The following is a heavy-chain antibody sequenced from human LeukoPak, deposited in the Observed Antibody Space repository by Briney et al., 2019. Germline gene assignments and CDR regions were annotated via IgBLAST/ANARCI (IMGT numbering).Heavy chain of an antibody. J-gene: IGHJ4*02. CDR1: GYSISSGYY. CDR3: ARGDSGPDN. CDR2: IFHTGST. D-gene: IGHD5-12*01. Sequence: SETLSLTCSVSGYSISSGYYWGWIRQPPGKGLEGIGNIFHTGSTYCNPSVKSRVTISVDTSKNQFSLKLNSVTAADTAVYYCARGDSGPDNWGQGTLVTVSS. V-gene: IGHV4-38-2*02.